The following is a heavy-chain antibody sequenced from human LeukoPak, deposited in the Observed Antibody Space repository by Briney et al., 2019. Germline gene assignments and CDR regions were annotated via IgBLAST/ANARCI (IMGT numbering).Heavy chain of an antibody. CDR1: AFTFHDYG. Sequence: GGSLRLSCAASAFTFHDYGMSWVRQAPGKGLEWVFGINWNSGSTGYADSVKGRFTISRDNGKTSLYMQMNSLRAEDTALYYCARAKECSSITCPFDIWGQGTMVTVSS. V-gene: IGHV3-20*04. CDR3: ARAKECSSITCPFDI. D-gene: IGHD2-2*01. CDR2: INWNSGST. J-gene: IGHJ3*02.